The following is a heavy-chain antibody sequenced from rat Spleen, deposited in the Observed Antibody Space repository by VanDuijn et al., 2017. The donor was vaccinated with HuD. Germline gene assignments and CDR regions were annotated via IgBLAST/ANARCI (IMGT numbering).Heavy chain of an antibody. CDR2: IWAGGST. Sequence: QVQLKESGPGLVQPSQTLSLTCTVSGFSLTNFHVTWVRQPPGKGLAWVGVIWAGGSTAYNSLLKSRLSISRDTSKSQVFLEMNSLQTEDTGTYYCTRDPGPLAYWGQGTLVTVSS. J-gene: IGHJ3*01. CDR1: GFSLTNFH. D-gene: IGHD1-4*01. CDR3: TRDPGPLAY. V-gene: IGHV2-43*01.